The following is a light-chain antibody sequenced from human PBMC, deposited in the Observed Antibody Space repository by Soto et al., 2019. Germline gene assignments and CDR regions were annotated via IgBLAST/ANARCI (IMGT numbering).Light chain of an antibody. V-gene: IGKV3-11*01. CDR1: QSVSSY. Sequence: EIVLTQSPATLSLSPGERATLSCRASQSVSSYLLWYQQKPGQAPRLLIYDASNRATGIPARFSGSGSGTDFTLTISSLEPEDFAVYYCQQRSNWPSFGGGTKVEI. CDR2: DAS. J-gene: IGKJ4*01. CDR3: QQRSNWPS.